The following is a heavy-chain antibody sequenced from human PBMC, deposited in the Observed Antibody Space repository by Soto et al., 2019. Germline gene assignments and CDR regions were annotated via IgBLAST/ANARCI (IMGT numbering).Heavy chain of an antibody. J-gene: IGHJ6*02. CDR2: IIGMFGTA. D-gene: IGHD3-16*01. V-gene: IGHV1-69*01. CDR3: AKRFVFPLGKYYHHYYGMDV. CDR1: GGTLRSYD. Sequence: QVQLVQSGAEVKKPGSSVKVSCKASGGTLRSYDISWVRQAPGQGLEWMGGIIGMFGTANYAQRFQGRVTITADESTSTAYLEVSNLRSEDTAVYYCAKRFVFPLGKYYHHYYGMDVWGQGTTVTVSS.